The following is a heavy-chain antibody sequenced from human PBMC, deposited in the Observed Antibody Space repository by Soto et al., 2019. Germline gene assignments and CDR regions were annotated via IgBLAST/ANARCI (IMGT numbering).Heavy chain of an antibody. V-gene: IGHV4-34*01. CDR3: ARGRNYYGSGSYWGYYYMDV. CDR1: GGSFSGYY. D-gene: IGHD3-10*01. Sequence: SETLSLTCAVYGGSFSGYYWSWIRQPPGKGLEWIGEINHSGSTNYNPSLKSRVTISVDTSKNQFSLKLSSVTAADTAVYYCARGRNYYGSGSYWGYYYMDVWGKGTTVTVSS. J-gene: IGHJ6*03. CDR2: INHSGST.